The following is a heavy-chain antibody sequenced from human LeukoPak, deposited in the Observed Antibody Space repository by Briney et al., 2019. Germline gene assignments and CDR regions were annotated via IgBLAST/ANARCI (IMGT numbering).Heavy chain of an antibody. Sequence: GESLKISCKGCGYIFTSYCISWVRQMRGKRGEGMGRIDHSDSYTNYSPSFQGHATISADKSISTASVQWSSLKASDTAMYYCARERPWGAVAGMGPDYWGQGTLVTVSS. J-gene: IGHJ4*02. CDR1: GYIFTSYC. CDR2: IDHSDSYT. CDR3: ARERPWGAVAGMGPDY. V-gene: IGHV5-10-1*01. D-gene: IGHD6-19*01.